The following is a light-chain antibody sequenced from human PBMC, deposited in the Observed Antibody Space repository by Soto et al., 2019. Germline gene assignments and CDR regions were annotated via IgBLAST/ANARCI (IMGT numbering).Light chain of an antibody. Sequence: QPVLTQPPSASGSPGQSATISCTGAASDIGAYNFVSWYQQYPGKAPKLMIYEVYKRPSGVPDRFSGSKSGNTASLTVSGLQPEDEADYYCTSCAGSDKLIFGGGTKLTVL. J-gene: IGLJ2*01. CDR1: ASDIGAYNF. CDR3: TSCAGSDKLI. CDR2: EVY. V-gene: IGLV2-8*01.